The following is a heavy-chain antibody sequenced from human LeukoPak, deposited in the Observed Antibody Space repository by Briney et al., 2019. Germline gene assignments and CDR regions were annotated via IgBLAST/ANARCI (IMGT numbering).Heavy chain of an antibody. CDR1: GFTFDDYA. V-gene: IGHV3-9*01. J-gene: IGHJ4*02. CDR3: ARAHYSSGWYYLDY. CDR2: ISWNSGSI. D-gene: IGHD6-13*01. Sequence: GGSLRLSCAASGFTFDDYAMHWVRQAPGKGLEWVSGISWNSGSIGYADSVKGRFTISRDSAENSLHLQMNSLRGEDTAVYYCARAHYSSGWYYLDYWGQGTLVTVSS.